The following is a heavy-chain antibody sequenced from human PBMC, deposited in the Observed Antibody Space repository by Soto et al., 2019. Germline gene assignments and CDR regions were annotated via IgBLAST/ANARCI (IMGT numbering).Heavy chain of an antibody. J-gene: IGHJ4*02. CDR1: GYTFTSYG. Sequence: QVHLVQSGAEVKKPGASVKVSCKASGYTFTSYGITWVRQAPGQGLEWMGWISAHNGNTDYAQKLQGRGIVTRDTATGTACMELRSLRSDDTAVYYCARGRYGDYWGQGALVTVSS. V-gene: IGHV1-18*01. CDR2: ISAHNGNT. D-gene: IGHD1-1*01. CDR3: ARGRYGDY.